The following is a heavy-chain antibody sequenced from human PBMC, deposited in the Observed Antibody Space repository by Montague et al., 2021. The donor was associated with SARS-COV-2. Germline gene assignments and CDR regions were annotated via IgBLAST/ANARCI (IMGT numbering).Heavy chain of an antibody. V-gene: IGHV4-59*01. D-gene: IGHD2-21*01. J-gene: IGHJ6*02. CDR3: ARGGGHSADYYYGMDV. Sequence: SETLSLTCTVSDGSINNYYWSWIRQHPGKGLEWIGDIYYSGSTNYNPSLKSRGTISVDTSKNQFSLKLSSVTAADTAVYHCARGGGHSADYYYGMDVWGQGTTVTVSS. CDR2: IYYSGST. CDR1: DGSINNYY.